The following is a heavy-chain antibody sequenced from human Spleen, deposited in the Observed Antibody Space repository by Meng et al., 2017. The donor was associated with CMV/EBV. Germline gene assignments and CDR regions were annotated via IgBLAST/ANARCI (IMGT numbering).Heavy chain of an antibody. CDR3: AREESQIVAAEDAELDP. J-gene: IGHJ5*02. V-gene: IGHV1-69*05. Sequence: SVKVSCKASGGTFSSYAISWVRQAPGQGLEWMGGIIPIFGTANYAQKFQGRVTITTDESTSTAYMELSSLRSEDTAVYYCAREESQIVAAEDAELDPWGQGTLVTVSS. CDR2: IIPIFGTA. D-gene: IGHD6-13*01. CDR1: GGTFSSYA.